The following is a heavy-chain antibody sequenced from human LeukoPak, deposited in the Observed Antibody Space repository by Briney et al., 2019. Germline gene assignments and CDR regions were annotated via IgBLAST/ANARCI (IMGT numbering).Heavy chain of an antibody. CDR3: ARDLAYCGGDCRDYYYYMDV. CDR1: GYTFTGYY. Sequence: ASVTVSCKASGYTFTGYYMHWVRQAPGQGLEWMGWINPNSGGTNYAQKFQGRVTMTRDASISTAYMELSWLRSDDTAVYYCARDLAYCGGDCRDYYYYMDVWGKGTTVTVSS. V-gene: IGHV1-2*02. D-gene: IGHD2-21*02. CDR2: INPNSGGT. J-gene: IGHJ6*03.